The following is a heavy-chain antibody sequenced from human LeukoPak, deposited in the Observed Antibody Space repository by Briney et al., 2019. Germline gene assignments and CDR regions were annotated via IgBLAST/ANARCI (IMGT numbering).Heavy chain of an antibody. V-gene: IGHV1-2*06. CDR3: AVGGMYCSSTSCYDYYYYYMDV. D-gene: IGHD2-2*01. CDR2: INPNSGGT. CDR1: GYTFTGYY. Sequence: ASVKVSCKASGYTFTGYYMHWVRQAPGQGLEWMGRINPNSGGTNYAQKFQGTVTMTRDTSISTAYMELSRLRSDDTAVYYCAVGGMYCSSTSCYDYYYYYMDVWGKGTTVTVSS. J-gene: IGHJ6*03.